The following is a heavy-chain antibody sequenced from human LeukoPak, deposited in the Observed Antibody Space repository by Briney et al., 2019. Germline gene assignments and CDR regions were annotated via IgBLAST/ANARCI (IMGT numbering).Heavy chain of an antibody. V-gene: IGHV4-61*02. CDR1: GGSISSGSYY. CDR2: IYTSGST. D-gene: IGHD2-15*01. J-gene: IGHJ3*02. CDR3: ASGFTGVARPFDI. Sequence: SQTLSLTCTVSGGSISSGSYYWSWIRQPAGKGLEWIGRIYTSGSTNYNPSLKSRVTISVDTSKNQFSLKLSSVTAADTAVYYCASGFTGVARPFDIWGQGTMVTVSS.